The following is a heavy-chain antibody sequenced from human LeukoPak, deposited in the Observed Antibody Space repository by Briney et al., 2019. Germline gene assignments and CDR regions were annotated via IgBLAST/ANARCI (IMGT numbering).Heavy chain of an antibody. CDR1: GLTFSTYT. CDR2: IISTSSYI. CDR3: ARGQFIDY. V-gene: IGHV3-21*01. Sequence: PGGSLRLSCAASGLTFSTYTMNWVRQAPGKGLEWVSSIISTSSYIYYADSVKGRFTISRDNAKNSLYLQMNILRAEDTAVYYCARGQFIDYWGQGTLVTVSS. D-gene: IGHD5-24*01. J-gene: IGHJ4*02.